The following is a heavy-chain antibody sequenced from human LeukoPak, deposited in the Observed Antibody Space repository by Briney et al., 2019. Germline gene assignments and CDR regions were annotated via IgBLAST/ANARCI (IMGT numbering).Heavy chain of an antibody. J-gene: IGHJ4*02. V-gene: IGHV3-23*01. CDR1: GFTFSSYA. CDR3: AKAPISGYSYGYVDY. Sequence: GGSLRLPCAASGFTFSSYAISWVRQAPGKGLEWVSSIGASGGSTYYADSVKGRFTISRDNSKNTLYLQMNSLRAEDTAIYYCAKAPISGYSYGYVDYWGQGTLVTVSS. CDR2: IGASGGST. D-gene: IGHD5-18*01.